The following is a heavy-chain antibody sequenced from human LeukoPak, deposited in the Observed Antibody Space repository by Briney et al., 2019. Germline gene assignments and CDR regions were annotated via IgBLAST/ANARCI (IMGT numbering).Heavy chain of an antibody. CDR2: ISSSGTYT. CDR3: GRTRGSGAGGYFDL. V-gene: IGHV3-11*06. D-gene: IGHD3-10*01. Sequence: GGSLRLSCAASGFSFSNDYMSWIRQAPGKGLEWVSYISSSGTYTNYADSVKGRFTISRDNAKNSLYLQMNSLRAEDTAVYYCGRTRGSGAGGYFDLWGRGTLVTVSS. J-gene: IGHJ2*01. CDR1: GFSFSNDY.